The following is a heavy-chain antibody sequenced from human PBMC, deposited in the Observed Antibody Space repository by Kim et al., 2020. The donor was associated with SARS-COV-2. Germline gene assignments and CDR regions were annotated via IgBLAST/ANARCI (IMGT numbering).Heavy chain of an antibody. CDR1: GFTFSNAW. CDR3: TTDTPTYYYDSSGYHHY. Sequence: GGSLRLSCAASGFTFSNAWMSWVRQAPGKGLEWVGRIKSKTDGGTTDYAAPVKGRFTISRDDSKNTLYLQMNSLKTEDTAVYYCTTDTPTYYYDSSGYHHYWGQGTLVTVSS. D-gene: IGHD3-22*01. CDR2: IKSKTDGGTT. J-gene: IGHJ4*02. V-gene: IGHV3-15*01.